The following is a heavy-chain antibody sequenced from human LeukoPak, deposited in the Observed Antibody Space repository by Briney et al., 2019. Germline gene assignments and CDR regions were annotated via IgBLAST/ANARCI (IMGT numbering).Heavy chain of an antibody. CDR1: GFTFSSYA. Sequence: GGSLRLSCAASGFTFSSYAMNWVRQAPGKGLEWVSSISSSSGYIFYADSVRGRFTISRDNSKNIVYLQMDSLRVDDTALYYCARGGYQPYYYMDVWGTGTTVTVSS. CDR2: ISSSSGYI. J-gene: IGHJ6*03. V-gene: IGHV3-21*01. CDR3: ARGGYQPYYYMDV. D-gene: IGHD2-2*01.